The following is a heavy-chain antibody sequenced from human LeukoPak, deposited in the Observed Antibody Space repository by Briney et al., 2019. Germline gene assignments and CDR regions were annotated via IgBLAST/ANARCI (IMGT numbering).Heavy chain of an antibody. D-gene: IGHD2/OR15-2a*01. CDR1: GFTFSSYA. CDR2: ISYDGSNK. Sequence: GRSLRISCAASGFTFSSYAMHWVRQAPGKGLEWVAVISYDGSNKYYADSVKGRFTISRDNSKNTLYLQMNSLRAEDTAVYYCAKDHVYLCVYGMDVWGQGTTVTVSS. J-gene: IGHJ6*02. V-gene: IGHV3-30*18. CDR3: AKDHVYLCVYGMDV.